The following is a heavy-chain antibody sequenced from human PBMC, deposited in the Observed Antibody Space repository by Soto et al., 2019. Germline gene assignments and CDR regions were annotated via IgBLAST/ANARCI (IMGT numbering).Heavy chain of an antibody. CDR1: VGSISSGGYY. Sequence: SSETLSLTCTVSVGSISSGGYYWSWMRQHPWKGLEWIGYIYYSGSTYYNPSLKSRVTISVDTSKNQFSLKLSSVTAADTAVYYCARDSNGSPSRLGHHYYGMDVWGHGTTVT. CDR2: IYYSGST. J-gene: IGHJ6*02. V-gene: IGHV4-31*03. D-gene: IGHD6-6*01. CDR3: ARDSNGSPSRLGHHYYGMDV.